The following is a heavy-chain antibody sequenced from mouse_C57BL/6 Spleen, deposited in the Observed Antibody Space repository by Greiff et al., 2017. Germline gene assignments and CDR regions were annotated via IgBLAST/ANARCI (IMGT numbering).Heavy chain of an antibody. CDR3: ASRSYDYFGY. J-gene: IGHJ2*01. CDR1: GYTFTSYW. V-gene: IGHV1-50*01. CDR2: IDPSDSYT. Sequence: QVQLQQPGAELVKPGASVKLSCKASGYTFTSYWMQWVKQRPGQGLEWIGVIDPSDSYTNYTQKFKGKATLTVDTSSSTAYMQLSSLTSEDSAVYYCASRSYDYFGYWGQGTTPTVSA.